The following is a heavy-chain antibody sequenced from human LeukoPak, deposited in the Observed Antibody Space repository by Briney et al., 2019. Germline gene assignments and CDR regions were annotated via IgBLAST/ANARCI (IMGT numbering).Heavy chain of an antibody. Sequence: ASVKVSCKASGYTLTSYDINWVRQATGQGLEWMGWMNPNSGNTGYAQKFQGRVTMTRNTSISTAYMEVSGLRSDDTAVYYCARGKGSSWYRWFDPWGQGTLVTVSS. V-gene: IGHV1-8*01. CDR1: GYTLTSYD. CDR2: MNPNSGNT. D-gene: IGHD6-13*01. CDR3: ARGKGSSWYRWFDP. J-gene: IGHJ5*02.